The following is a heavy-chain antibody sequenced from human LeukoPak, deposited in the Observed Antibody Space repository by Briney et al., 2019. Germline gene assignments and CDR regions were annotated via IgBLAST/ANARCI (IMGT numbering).Heavy chain of an antibody. CDR3: AKIIYNGSYWIDY. V-gene: IGHV3-23*01. D-gene: IGHD1-26*01. CDR2: ISGSGGST. J-gene: IGHJ4*02. Sequence: GGSLRLSCAASGFTFSSHTMHWVRQAPGKGLEWVSGISGSGGSTYYANSVKGRFTISRDNSKDTLYLQMNSLRAEDTALYYCAKIIYNGSYWIDYWGQGTLVTVSS. CDR1: GFTFSSHT.